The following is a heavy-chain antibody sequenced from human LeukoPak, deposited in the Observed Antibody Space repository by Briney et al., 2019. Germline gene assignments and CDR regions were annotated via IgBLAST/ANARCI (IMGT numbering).Heavy chain of an antibody. J-gene: IGHJ5*02. V-gene: IGHV5-51*01. Sequence: GESLKISCKASGNNFATLWIGWVRQMPGKGLEWMGIIYPGDSDTRYSPSFQGQVTISVDKSVSTAYLQWSSLKASDTAMYYCARFSTARDNWFDPWGQGTLVTVSS. CDR3: ARFSTARDNWFDP. CDR2: IYPGDSDT. CDR1: GNNFATLW. D-gene: IGHD5-24*01.